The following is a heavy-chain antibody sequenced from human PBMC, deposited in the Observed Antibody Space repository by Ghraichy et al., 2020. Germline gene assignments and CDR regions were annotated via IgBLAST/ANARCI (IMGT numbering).Heavy chain of an antibody. CDR3: ARDLGCSGGICYPNPPYPNWFDP. CDR1: GYTFTSYH. V-gene: IGHV1-46*01. CDR2: INPSGGGT. D-gene: IGHD2-15*01. J-gene: IGHJ5*02. Sequence: ASVKVSCKASGYTFTSYHMHWVRQAPGQGLEWMGIINPSGGGTTYAQKFQGRISMTRDTSTSTVYMELSSLRSEDTAVYYCARDLGCSGGICYPNPPYPNWFDPWGQGTLVTVSS.